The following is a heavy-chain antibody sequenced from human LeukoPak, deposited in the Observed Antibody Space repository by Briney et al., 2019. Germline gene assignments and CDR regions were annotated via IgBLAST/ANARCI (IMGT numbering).Heavy chain of an antibody. Sequence: ASETLSLTCAVYGGSFSGYYWSWIRQPPGKGLEWIGEINHSGSTNYNPSLKSRVTISVDTSKNQFSLKLSSVTAADTAVYYCARDRPRLRGYSYGYYYYMDVWGKGTTVTVSS. J-gene: IGHJ6*03. D-gene: IGHD5-18*01. CDR2: INHSGST. CDR3: ARDRPRLRGYSYGYYYYMDV. V-gene: IGHV4-34*01. CDR1: GGSFSGYY.